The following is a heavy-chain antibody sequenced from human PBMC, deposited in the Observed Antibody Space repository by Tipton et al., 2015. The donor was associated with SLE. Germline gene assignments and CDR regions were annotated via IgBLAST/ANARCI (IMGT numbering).Heavy chain of an antibody. CDR3: ARDLTGDNAFDI. CDR1: GGSFSGYY. V-gene: IGHV4-34*01. D-gene: IGHD7-27*01. Sequence: TLSLTCAVYGGSFSGYYWSWIRQSPGKGLEWIGEINHSGSTNYNPSLKSRVTISVDTSKNQFSLKLSSVTAADTAVYYCARDLTGDNAFDIWGQGTMVTVSS. J-gene: IGHJ3*02. CDR2: INHSGST.